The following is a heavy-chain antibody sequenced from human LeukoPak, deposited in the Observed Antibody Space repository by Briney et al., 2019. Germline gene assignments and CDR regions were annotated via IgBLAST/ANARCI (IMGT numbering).Heavy chain of an antibody. CDR2: IYYSGST. V-gene: IGHV4-39*07. CDR3: ARVRREHYGMDV. D-gene: IGHD4-17*01. CDR1: GGSISSSSYY. J-gene: IGHJ6*02. Sequence: SETLSLTCTVSGGSISSSSYYWGWIRQPPGKGLEWIGSIYYSGSTNYNPSLKSRVTISVDTSKNQFSLKLSSVTAADTAVYYCARVRREHYGMDVWGQGTTVTVSS.